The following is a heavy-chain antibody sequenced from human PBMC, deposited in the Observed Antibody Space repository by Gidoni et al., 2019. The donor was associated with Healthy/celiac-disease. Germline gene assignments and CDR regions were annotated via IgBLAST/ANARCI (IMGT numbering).Heavy chain of an antibody. V-gene: IGHV4-39*01. J-gene: IGHJ5*02. CDR2: IYYSGST. CDR1: VGSIRSSSYY. D-gene: IGHD3-3*01. Sequence: QLQLQESGPGLVKPSETLSLTCTVSVGSIRSSSYYWGWIRQPPGKGLEWIGSIYYSGSTYYNPSLKSRVTISVDTSKNQSSLKLSSVTAADTAVYYCARRYYDFSLRGRPGWFDPWGQGTLVTVSS. CDR3: ARRYYDFSLRGRPGWFDP.